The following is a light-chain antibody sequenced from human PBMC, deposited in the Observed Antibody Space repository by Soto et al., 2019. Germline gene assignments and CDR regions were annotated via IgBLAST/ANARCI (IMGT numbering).Light chain of an antibody. J-gene: IGLJ1*01. CDR2: DVS. CDR3: SSYTTSNTRQIV. Sequence: QSVLTRPASVSGSPGQSITISCTGTSSDVGGYSYVSWYQHHPGKAPKLIIYDVSNRPSGVSIRFSGSKSDNTASLTISGLQPEDEADYHYSSYTTSNTRQIVFGTGTKVTVL. V-gene: IGLV2-14*03. CDR1: SSDVGGYSY.